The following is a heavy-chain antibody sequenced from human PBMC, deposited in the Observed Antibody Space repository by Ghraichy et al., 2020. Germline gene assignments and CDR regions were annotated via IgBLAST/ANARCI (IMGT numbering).Heavy chain of an antibody. CDR2: IYYTGTT. V-gene: IGHV4-59*01. Sequence: SETLSLTCTVSGGSISGSYWSWIRQPPGKGLEWIGDIYYTGTTDYNPSLKSRVSLSVDTSRNQFSLKLSSVTAADTAVYYCASSHYDSSGFYQFDYWGQGTLVTVSS. CDR3: ASSHYDSSGFYQFDY. J-gene: IGHJ4*02. CDR1: GGSISGSY. D-gene: IGHD3-22*01.